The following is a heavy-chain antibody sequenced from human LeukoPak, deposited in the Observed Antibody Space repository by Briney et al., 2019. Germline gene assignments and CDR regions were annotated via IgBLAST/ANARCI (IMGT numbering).Heavy chain of an antibody. Sequence: GGSLRLSCAASGFTFSSYSMNWIRQAPGKGLEWISYISNSGNTKYYADSVKGRFTISRDNANNSVYLQMNNLRAEDTAVYYCAAVIDYWGQGTLVTVSS. J-gene: IGHJ4*02. CDR2: ISNSGNTK. CDR1: GFTFSSYS. CDR3: AAVIDY. V-gene: IGHV3-48*04.